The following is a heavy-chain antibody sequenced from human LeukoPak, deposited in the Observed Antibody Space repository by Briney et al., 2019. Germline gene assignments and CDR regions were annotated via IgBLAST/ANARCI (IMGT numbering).Heavy chain of an antibody. Sequence: GGSLRLSCAASGFTFSSYSMNWIRQAPGKGLEWISYISNSGNTKYYADSVKGRFTISRDNANNSVYLQMNNLRAEDTAVYYCAAVIDYWGQGTLVTVSS. J-gene: IGHJ4*02. CDR2: ISNSGNTK. CDR1: GFTFSSYS. CDR3: AAVIDY. V-gene: IGHV3-48*04.